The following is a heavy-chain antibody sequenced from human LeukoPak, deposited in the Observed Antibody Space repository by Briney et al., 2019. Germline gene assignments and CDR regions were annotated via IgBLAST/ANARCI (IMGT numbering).Heavy chain of an antibody. CDR2: ITSSSSYI. Sequence: PGGSLRLSCAASGFTFSSYNMNWVRQAPGKGLEWVSSITSSSSYIYYADSVKGRFTISRDNAKNSLFLQMNSLTAEDTAVYYCAELGITMIGGVWGKGTTVTISS. J-gene: IGHJ6*04. CDR1: GFTFSSYN. D-gene: IGHD3-10*02. CDR3: AELGITMIGGV. V-gene: IGHV3-21*01.